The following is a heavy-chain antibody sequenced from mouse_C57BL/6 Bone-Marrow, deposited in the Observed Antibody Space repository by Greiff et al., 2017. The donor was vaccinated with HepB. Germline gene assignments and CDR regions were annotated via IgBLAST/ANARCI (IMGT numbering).Heavy chain of an antibody. D-gene: IGHD3-2*02. CDR1: GYTFTSYW. Sequence: QVQLQQPGAELVMPGASVKLSCKASGYTFTSYWMHWVKQRPGQGLEWIGEIDPSDSYTNYNQKFKGKSTLTVDKSSSTAYMQLSSLTSEDSAVYYCARYSSGYFAWFAYWGQGTLVTVSA. J-gene: IGHJ3*01. CDR3: ARYSSGYFAWFAY. V-gene: IGHV1-69*01. CDR2: IDPSDSYT.